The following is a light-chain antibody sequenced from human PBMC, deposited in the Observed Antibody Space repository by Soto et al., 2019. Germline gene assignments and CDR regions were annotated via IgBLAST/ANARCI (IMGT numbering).Light chain of an antibody. Sequence: QSVLTQPPSASGTPGQKVTISCSGRGSSIGSNPVNWFQQLPGAAPTLLIYLNDQRPSGVPARFSGSKSGTSASLAISGLQSEDEADYYCAVWDDSLHARVFGGGTKLTVL. CDR1: GSSIGSNP. V-gene: IGLV1-44*01. J-gene: IGLJ3*02. CDR3: AVWDDSLHARV. CDR2: LND.